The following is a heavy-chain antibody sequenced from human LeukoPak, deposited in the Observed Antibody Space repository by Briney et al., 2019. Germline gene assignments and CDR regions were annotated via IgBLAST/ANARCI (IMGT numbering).Heavy chain of an antibody. J-gene: IGHJ4*02. CDR2: ISSSSSYI. Sequence: GGSLRLSCAASGFTFSDYTMNWVRQAPGKGLEWVSSISSSSSYIYYADSVKGRFTISRDNAKNSLYLQMNSLRAEDTVVYYCVHGYSFDYWGQGTLVTVSS. CDR3: VHGYSFDY. CDR1: GFTFSDYT. D-gene: IGHD3-22*01. V-gene: IGHV3-21*01.